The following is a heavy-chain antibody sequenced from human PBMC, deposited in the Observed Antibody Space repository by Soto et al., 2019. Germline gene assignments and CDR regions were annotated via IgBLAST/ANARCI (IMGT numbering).Heavy chain of an antibody. Sequence: PGGSLTLTCAASGFTFSRYSMNWVRQAPGKGLEWVSSISSSSSYIYYADSVKGRFTISRDNAKNSLYLQMNSLRAEDTAVYYCARDRPLVLAGKSPFDYWGQGTLVTVSS. CDR2: ISSSSSYI. CDR3: ARDRPLVLAGKSPFDY. V-gene: IGHV3-21*01. CDR1: GFTFSRYS. J-gene: IGHJ4*02. D-gene: IGHD6-13*01.